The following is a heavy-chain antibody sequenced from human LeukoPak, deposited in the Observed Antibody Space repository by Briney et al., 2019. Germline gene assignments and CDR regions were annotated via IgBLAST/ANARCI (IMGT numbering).Heavy chain of an antibody. CDR2: INPNSGGT. V-gene: IGHV1-2*02. CDR3: ARGFSSWYVDY. Sequence: GASVKVSCKASGYTFTSYDINWVRQAPGQGLEWMGWINPNSGGTNYAQKFQGRVTMTRDTSISTAYMELSRLRSDDTAVYYCARGFSSWYVDYWGQGTLVTVSS. CDR1: GYTFTSYD. D-gene: IGHD6-13*01. J-gene: IGHJ4*02.